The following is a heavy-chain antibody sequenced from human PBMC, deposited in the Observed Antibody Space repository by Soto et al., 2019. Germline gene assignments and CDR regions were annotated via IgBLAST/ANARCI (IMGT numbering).Heavy chain of an antibody. J-gene: IGHJ5*02. V-gene: IGHV4-30-4*01. CDR2: IYYSGST. CDR1: GGSISSGDYY. CDR3: ARVEVYYVTRNQYNWFDP. Sequence: LSLTCTVSGGSISSGDYYWSWIRQPPGKGLEWIGYIYYSGSTYYNPSLKSRVTISVDTSKNQFSLKLSSVTAADTAVYYCARVEVYYVTRNQYNWFDPWGQGTLVTVSS. D-gene: IGHD3-10*02.